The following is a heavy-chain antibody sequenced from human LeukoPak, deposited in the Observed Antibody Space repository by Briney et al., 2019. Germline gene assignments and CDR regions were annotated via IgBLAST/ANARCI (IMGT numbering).Heavy chain of an antibody. CDR2: IRYSGST. D-gene: IGHD5/OR15-5a*01. J-gene: IGHJ5*02. CDR1: GGSISSNTYF. CDR3: ATSDTVSTYNWFDP. V-gene: IGHV4-39*01. Sequence: SETLSLTCNVSGGSISSNTYFWGWIRRPPGKGLEWIGSIRYSGSTYYNPSLKSRVTISVDTSKNQFSLNLSSLTAADTAVYYCATSDTVSTYNWFDPWGQGALVTVS.